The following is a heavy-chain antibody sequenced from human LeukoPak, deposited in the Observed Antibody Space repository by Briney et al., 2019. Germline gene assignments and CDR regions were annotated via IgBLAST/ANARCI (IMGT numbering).Heavy chain of an antibody. CDR1: GGSLSSGDYY. Sequence: PSQTLSLTCTVSGGSLSSGDYYWSWIRQPPGTGLEWIGYIYYSGSTYYHPSLKSRVTISVDTSKNQFSLKLSSVTAADTAVYYCARIVTFGGVIVMRARAFDIWGQGTMVTVSS. CDR3: ARIVTFGGVIVMRARAFDI. V-gene: IGHV4-30-4*01. D-gene: IGHD3-16*02. CDR2: IYYSGST. J-gene: IGHJ3*02.